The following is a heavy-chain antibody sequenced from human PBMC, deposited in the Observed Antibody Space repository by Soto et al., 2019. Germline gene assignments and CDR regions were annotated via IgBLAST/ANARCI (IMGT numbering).Heavy chain of an antibody. J-gene: IGHJ3*02. V-gene: IGHV1-2*04. Sequence: GASVKVSCKASGYTFTGYYMHWVRQAPGQGLEWMGWINPNSGGTNYAQKFQGWVTMTRDTSISTAYMELSRLRSDDTAVYYCARAFSSSWFQAFDSWGQGTMVTVSS. CDR1: GYTFTGYY. D-gene: IGHD6-13*01. CDR2: INPNSGGT. CDR3: ARAFSSSWFQAFDS.